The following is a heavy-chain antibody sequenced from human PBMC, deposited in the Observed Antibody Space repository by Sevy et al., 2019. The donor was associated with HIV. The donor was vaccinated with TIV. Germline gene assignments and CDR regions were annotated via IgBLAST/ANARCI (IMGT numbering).Heavy chain of an antibody. D-gene: IGHD4-17*01. CDR3: ARDKPLATVTTRGNIDY. CDR1: GYTLTCYG. J-gene: IGHJ4*02. CDR2: ISAYNGNT. Sequence: ASVKVSCKASGYTLTCYGISWVRQAPGQGLEWMGWISAYNGNTNYAQMLQGSVTMTTDTSTSTAYMELRSLRSDGTAVYYCARDKPLATVTTRGNIDYWGQGSLVTVSS. V-gene: IGHV1-18*04.